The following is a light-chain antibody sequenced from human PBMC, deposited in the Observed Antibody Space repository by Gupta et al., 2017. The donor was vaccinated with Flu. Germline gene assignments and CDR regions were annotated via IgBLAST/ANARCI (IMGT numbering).Light chain of an antibody. J-gene: IGLJ2*01. CDR1: SSDVGLYNF. V-gene: IGLV2-8*01. Sequence: RAVTIAFTLTSSDVGLYNFVSWYQHHTGKAPKFIIYDFSPLPSGVPDRFSGPKSGNTASLTVSGLQAEDEAYYYCSSYGGSEPVAFGGGTKLT. CDR2: DFS. CDR3: SSYGGSEPVA.